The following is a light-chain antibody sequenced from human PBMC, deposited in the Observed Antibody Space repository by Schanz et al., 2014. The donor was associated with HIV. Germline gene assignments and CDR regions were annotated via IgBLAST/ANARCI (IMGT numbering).Light chain of an antibody. CDR1: QGIGND. V-gene: IGKV1-6*01. CDR3: HQYNNFPYT. Sequence: IQMTQSPSSLSASVGDRVTITCRASQGIGNDLGWYQQRPGKAPKLLIYKASTLESGVPSRFVGSASGTKFTLTITSLQSDDSATYYCHQYNNFPYTFGQGTKLEIK. J-gene: IGKJ2*01. CDR2: KAS.